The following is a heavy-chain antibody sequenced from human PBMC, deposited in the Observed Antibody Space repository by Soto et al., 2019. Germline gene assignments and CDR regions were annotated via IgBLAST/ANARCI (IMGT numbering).Heavy chain of an antibody. CDR2: INAGNGNT. CDR3: ARSAKKTWLPDF. Sequence: ASVKVSCKASGFSFIDYSILWVRQAPGQSLEWLGWINAGNGNTKYPHKFQDRVTITSDTSATTTYMELRSLRSEDTAVFYCARSAKKTWLPDFWGQGTLVTVSS. J-gene: IGHJ1*01. V-gene: IGHV1-3*01. D-gene: IGHD5-12*01. CDR1: GFSFIDYS.